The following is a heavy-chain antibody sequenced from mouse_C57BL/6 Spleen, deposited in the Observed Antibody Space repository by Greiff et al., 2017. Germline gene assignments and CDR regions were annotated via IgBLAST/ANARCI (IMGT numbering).Heavy chain of an antibody. CDR2: ISSGSSTI. V-gene: IGHV5-17*01. Sequence: ESGGGLVKPGGSLKLSCAASGFTFSDYGMHWVRQAPEKGLEWVAYISSGSSTIYYADTVKGRFTISRDNAKNTLFLQMTSLRSEDTAMYYCATGGHYYAMDYWGQGTSVTVSS. D-gene: IGHD3-3*01. CDR3: ATGGHYYAMDY. CDR1: GFTFSDYG. J-gene: IGHJ4*01.